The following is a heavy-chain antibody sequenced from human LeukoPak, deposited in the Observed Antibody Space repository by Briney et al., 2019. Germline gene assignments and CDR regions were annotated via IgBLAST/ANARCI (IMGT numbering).Heavy chain of an antibody. V-gene: IGHV4-39*07. CDR3: ARMKRLAAAGTRGWFDP. D-gene: IGHD6-13*01. CDR2: IYYSGST. CDR1: GGSISSSSYY. J-gene: IGHJ5*02. Sequence: SETLSLTCTVSGGSISSSSYYWGWIRQPPGKGLEWIGSIYYSGSTYYNPSLKSRVTISVDTSKNQFSLKLSSVTAADTAVYYCARMKRLAAAGTRGWFDPWGQGTLVTVSS.